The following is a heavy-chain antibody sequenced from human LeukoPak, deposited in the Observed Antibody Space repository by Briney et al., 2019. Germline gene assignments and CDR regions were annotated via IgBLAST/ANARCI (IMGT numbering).Heavy chain of an antibody. V-gene: IGHV4-59*12. CDR3: ARRLHDYGGKRGAFDI. Sequence: SETLSLTCSVSGVSISSYYWSWIRQPPGKGLEWIGYIYYSGSTNYNPSLKSRVTISVDTSKNQFSLKLSSVTAADTAVYYCARRLHDYGGKRGAFDIWDQGTMVTVSS. CDR1: GVSISSYY. J-gene: IGHJ3*02. D-gene: IGHD4-23*01. CDR2: IYYSGST.